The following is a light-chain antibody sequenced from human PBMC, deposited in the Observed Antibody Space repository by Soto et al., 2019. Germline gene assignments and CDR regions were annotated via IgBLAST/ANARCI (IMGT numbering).Light chain of an antibody. Sequence: VLTQSPGTLSLSPGESATLSCSSSQSLSISYLNWYQQKLGQAPRLLIYAASSRAAGIPDRFSGAGSGTDFTLTISRLEPEDFAVYYCQKYVSSPWKCGQGNKV. CDR3: QKYVSSPWK. V-gene: IGKV3-20*01. J-gene: IGKJ1*01. CDR1: QSLSISY. CDR2: AAS.